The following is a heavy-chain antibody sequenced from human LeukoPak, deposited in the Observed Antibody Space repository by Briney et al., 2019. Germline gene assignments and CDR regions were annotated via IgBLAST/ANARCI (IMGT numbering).Heavy chain of an antibody. J-gene: IGHJ5*02. CDR2: ISAYNGNT. D-gene: IGHD3-22*01. Sequence: ASVKVSCKASGYTFTSYGISWVRQAPGQGLEWMGWISAYNGNTNYAQKLQGRVTMTTDTSTSTAYMELRSLRSEDTAVYYCARGTYYYDSSGYYDNWFDPWGQGTLVTVSS. CDR3: ARGTYYYDSSGYYDNWFDP. CDR1: GYTFTSYG. V-gene: IGHV1-18*01.